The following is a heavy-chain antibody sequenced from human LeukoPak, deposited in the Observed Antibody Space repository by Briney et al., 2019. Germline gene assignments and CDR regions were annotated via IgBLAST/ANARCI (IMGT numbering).Heavy chain of an antibody. CDR2: ISYDGSNK. CDR1: GFTFSSYA. J-gene: IGHJ6*02. V-gene: IGHV3-30-3*01. Sequence: PGGPLRLSCAASGFTFSSYAMHWVRQAPGKGLEWVAVISYDGSNKYYADSVKGRFTISRDNSKNTLYLQMNSLRAEDTAVYYCARDPGSSGAMLYGMDVWGQGTTVTVSS. CDR3: ARDPGSSGAMLYGMDV. D-gene: IGHD2-2*01.